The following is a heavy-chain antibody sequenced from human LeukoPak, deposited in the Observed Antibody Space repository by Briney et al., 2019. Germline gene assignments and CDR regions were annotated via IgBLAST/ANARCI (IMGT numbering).Heavy chain of an antibody. CDR3: ARTSIPAAGTDGIDV. CDR2: ISAYNGNT. CDR1: GYTFTSYG. V-gene: IGHV1-18*01. Sequence: ASVKVSCKASGYTFTSYGISWVRQAPGQGLEWMGWISAYNGNTNYAQKLQGRVTMTTDPSTSTAYMELRSLRSDDTAVYYCARTSIPAAGTDGIDVWGQGTTVTVSS. J-gene: IGHJ6*02. D-gene: IGHD6-13*01.